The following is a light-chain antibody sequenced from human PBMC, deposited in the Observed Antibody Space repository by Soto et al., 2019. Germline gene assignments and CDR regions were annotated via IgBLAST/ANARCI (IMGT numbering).Light chain of an antibody. J-gene: IGKJ1*01. CDR2: EMS. V-gene: IGKV2-24*01. CDR3: MQATQFPWT. CDR1: QSLVHSDGNTY. Sequence: DIVMTQTPLSSPVTLGQPASISCRSSQSLVHSDGNTYLSWLQQRPGQPPRLLIYEMSNRFSGVPDRFSGSGAGTDFTLKISRVEAEDVGVYYCMQATQFPWTFGQGTKVDIK.